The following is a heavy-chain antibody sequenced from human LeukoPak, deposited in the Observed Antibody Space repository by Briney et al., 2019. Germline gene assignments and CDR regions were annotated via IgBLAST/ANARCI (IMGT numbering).Heavy chain of an antibody. CDR2: INHSGST. V-gene: IGHV4-39*07. CDR3: ARGLFPYY. Sequence: SSETLSLTCTVSGGSISSSSYYWGWIRQPPGKGLEWIGEINHSGSTNYNPSLKSRVTISVDTSKNQFSLKLSSVTAADTAVYYCARGLFPYYWGQGTLVTVSS. J-gene: IGHJ4*02. D-gene: IGHD3-22*01. CDR1: GGSISSSSYY.